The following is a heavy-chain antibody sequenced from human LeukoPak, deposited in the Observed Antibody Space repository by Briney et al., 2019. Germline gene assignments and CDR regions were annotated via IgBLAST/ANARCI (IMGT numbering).Heavy chain of an antibody. CDR3: ARDGAYDSSGSYY. V-gene: IGHV3-7*01. Sequence: GGSLRLSCAASGFTFSSYAMSWVRQAPGKGLEWVANIKQDGSEKYYVDSVKGRFTIPRDNAKNSLYLQMNSLRAEDTAVYYCARDGAYDSSGSYYWGQGTLVTVSS. J-gene: IGHJ4*02. CDR1: GFTFSSYA. D-gene: IGHD3-22*01. CDR2: IKQDGSEK.